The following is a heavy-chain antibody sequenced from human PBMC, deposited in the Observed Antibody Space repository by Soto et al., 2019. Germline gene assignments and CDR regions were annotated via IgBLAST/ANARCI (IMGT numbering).Heavy chain of an antibody. CDR3: GGAGEPFDY. V-gene: IGHV4-39*01. D-gene: IGHD3-10*01. CDR1: GGSISSSNYY. J-gene: IGHJ4*02. Sequence: PSETLSLTCTVSGGSISSSNYYWGWIRQPPGKGLEWIGSIYYSGSTYYNLSLKSRVTISVDTSKNQFSLKLSSVTAADTAVYYCGGAGEPFDYWGQGILVTVSS. CDR2: IYYSGST.